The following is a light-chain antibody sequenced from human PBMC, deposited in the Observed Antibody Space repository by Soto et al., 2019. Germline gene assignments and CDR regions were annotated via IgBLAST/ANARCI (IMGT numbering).Light chain of an antibody. Sequence: EIVLTQSPGTLSLSPGERATLSCRASQSVSSSYLAWYQQKPGQAPRLLIYGASSRATGIPDRFSGSGSGTDFTLTISRLEPEDFAVCYCQQYGSSPPETFGQGTKLEIK. CDR3: QQYGSSPPET. V-gene: IGKV3-20*01. CDR1: QSVSSSY. J-gene: IGKJ2*01. CDR2: GAS.